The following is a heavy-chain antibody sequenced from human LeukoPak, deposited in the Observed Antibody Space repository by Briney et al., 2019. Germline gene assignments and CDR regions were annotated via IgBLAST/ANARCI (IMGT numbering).Heavy chain of an antibody. CDR1: GGSISSSSYY. D-gene: IGHD2-2*01. Sequence: SETLSLTCTVSGGSISSSSYYWGWVRQPPGKGLEWIGSIYYSGSTYYNPSLKSRVTISVDTSKNQFSLKLSSVTAADAAVYYCAGTYCSSTSCHLDYWGQGTLVTVSS. CDR2: IYYSGST. CDR3: AGTYCSSTSCHLDY. J-gene: IGHJ4*02. V-gene: IGHV4-39*07.